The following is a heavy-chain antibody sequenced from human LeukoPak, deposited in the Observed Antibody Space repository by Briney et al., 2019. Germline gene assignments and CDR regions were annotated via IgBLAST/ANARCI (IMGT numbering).Heavy chain of an antibody. CDR3: ARGPKYGYYYYYMDV. CDR2: IYYSGST. D-gene: IGHD2/OR15-2a*01. J-gene: IGHJ6*03. CDR1: GGSISSSSYY. Sequence: SETLSLTCTVSGGSISSSSYYWGWIRQPPGKGLEWIGYIYYSGSTNYNPSLKSRVTISVDTSKNQFSLKLSSVTAADTAVYYCARGPKYGYYYYYMDVWGKGTTVTVSS. V-gene: IGHV4-61*05.